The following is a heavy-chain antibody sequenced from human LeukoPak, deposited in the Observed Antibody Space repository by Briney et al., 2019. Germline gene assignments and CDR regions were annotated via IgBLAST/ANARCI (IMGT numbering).Heavy chain of an antibody. Sequence: GGSLRLSCAASGFTFSSNAMSWVRQAPGKGLEWVSGISGSGGSTYYAGSVKGRFTVYRNNSKNTLYLQMNSLRAEDTAVYHCAKDNAQGGATSLVFDIWGQGAMVTVSS. CDR2: ISGSGGST. V-gene: IGHV3-23*01. CDR1: GFTFSSNA. CDR3: AKDNAQGGATSLVFDI. D-gene: IGHD1-26*01. J-gene: IGHJ3*02.